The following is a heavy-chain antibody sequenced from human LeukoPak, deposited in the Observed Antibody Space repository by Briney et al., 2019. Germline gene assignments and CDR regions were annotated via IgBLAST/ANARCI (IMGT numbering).Heavy chain of an antibody. CDR1: GYTFTGYY. J-gene: IGHJ6*03. D-gene: IGHD2-2*01. CDR3: ARVVRDCSSTSCYAGSTDYYYYMDV. CDR2: INPNSGGT. Sequence: ASVKVSCKASGYTFTGYYMHWVRQAPGQGLDWMGRINPNSGGTNYAQKFQGRVTMTRDTSISTAYMELSRLRSDDTAVYYCARVVRDCSSTSCYAGSTDYYYYMDVWGKGTTVTVSS. V-gene: IGHV1-2*06.